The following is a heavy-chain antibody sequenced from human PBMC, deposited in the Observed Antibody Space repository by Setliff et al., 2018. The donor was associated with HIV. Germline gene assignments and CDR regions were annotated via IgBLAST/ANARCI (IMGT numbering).Heavy chain of an antibody. D-gene: IGHD3-16*01. J-gene: IGHJ5*01. CDR3: VRVSREGCPVMWFDS. CDR1: GKRRY. CDR2: INPTGDST. V-gene: IGHV1-46*02. Sequence: ASVKVSCKGSGKRRYIHWVRHAPGQGPAWMGMINPTGDSTGYAQKFHGRVTLTIDASTNLLYMELTSLRFEDTAVYYCVRVSREGCPVMWFDSWGQGTLVTVSS.